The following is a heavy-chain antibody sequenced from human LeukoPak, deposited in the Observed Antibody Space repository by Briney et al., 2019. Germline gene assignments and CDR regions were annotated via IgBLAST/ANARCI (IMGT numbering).Heavy chain of an antibody. CDR2: INPDSGDS. Sequence: ASVKVSCKASGYTFTGYYIHWVRQAPGQGLEWMAWINPDSGDSYSALKFQGRVTMTRDTSISTASMEVSWLTSDDTAVYYCATGVATAFTYWGQGTLVTVSS. V-gene: IGHV1-2*02. CDR3: ATGVATAFTY. CDR1: GYTFTGYY. J-gene: IGHJ4*02. D-gene: IGHD5-12*01.